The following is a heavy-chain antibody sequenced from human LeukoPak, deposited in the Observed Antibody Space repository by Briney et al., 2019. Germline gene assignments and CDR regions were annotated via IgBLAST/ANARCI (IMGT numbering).Heavy chain of an antibody. D-gene: IGHD3-22*01. CDR3: ARPVHYYDSSADYDDNY. V-gene: IGHV4-4*07. Sequence: PSETLSLTCTVSGGSISSYYWSWIRQPAGKGLEWIGRIYTSGSTNYNPSLKSRVTISVDKSKNQFSLKLSSVTAADTAVYYCARPVHYYDSSADYDDNYWGQGTLVTVSS. CDR1: GGSISSYY. CDR2: IYTSGST. J-gene: IGHJ4*02.